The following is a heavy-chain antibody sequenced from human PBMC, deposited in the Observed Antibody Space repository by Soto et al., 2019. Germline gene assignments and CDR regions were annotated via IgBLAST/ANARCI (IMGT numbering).Heavy chain of an antibody. CDR2: ISSSSSYI. J-gene: IGHJ4*02. V-gene: IGHV3-21*01. Sequence: EVQLVESGGGLVKPGGSLRLSCAASGFTFSSYSMNWVRQAPGKGLEWVSSISSSSSYIYYADSVKGRFTISRDNAKNSLYRQMNRLRAEDTAVYYCARDRDYDYVWGSYRPFDYWGQGTLVTVSS. D-gene: IGHD3-16*02. CDR3: ARDRDYDYVWGSYRPFDY. CDR1: GFTFSSYS.